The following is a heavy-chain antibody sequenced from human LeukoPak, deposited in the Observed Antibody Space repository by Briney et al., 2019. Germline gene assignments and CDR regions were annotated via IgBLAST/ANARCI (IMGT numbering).Heavy chain of an antibody. CDR1: GGSFSGYY. CDR2: INHSGST. J-gene: IGHJ4*02. Sequence: SETLSLTCAVYGGSFSGYYWSWIRQPPGKGLEWIGEINHSGSTNYNPSLKSRVTISVDTSNNQFSLKLSSVTAAVTAVYYCARWSGGGEIVLMVYALPGGDSTSVHYFDYWGQGTLVTVSS. CDR3: ARWSGGGEIVLMVYALPGGDSTSVHYFDY. V-gene: IGHV4-34*01. D-gene: IGHD2-8*01.